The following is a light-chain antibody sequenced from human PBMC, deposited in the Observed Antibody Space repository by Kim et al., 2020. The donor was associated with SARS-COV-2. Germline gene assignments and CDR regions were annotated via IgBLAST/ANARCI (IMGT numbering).Light chain of an antibody. CDR2: RAS. CDR1: HTIYTS. J-gene: IGKJ4*01. CDR3: QQYSSYPLT. V-gene: IGKV1-5*03. Sequence: ASVGDRVTITCRARHTIYTSLAWYQQKPGKAPKLLIYRASTLESGVPSRFSGSGSRTEFTLTISSLQPDDFATYYCQQYSSYPLTFGGGTKVDIK.